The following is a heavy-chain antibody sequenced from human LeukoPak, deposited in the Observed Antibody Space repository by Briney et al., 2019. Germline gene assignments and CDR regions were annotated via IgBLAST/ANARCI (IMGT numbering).Heavy chain of an antibody. CDR1: GGSVITTHW. V-gene: IGHV4-4*02. D-gene: IGHD3-10*01. Sequence: KPSETLSLTCTISGGSVITTHWWNWVRQSPGKGLEWIGEIYHSGRANYNPSLESRVTISVDKSENQLSLKLTSVTAADTAVYYCARERDYYGPGSHYGGAFDPWGQGTLVIVSS. J-gene: IGHJ5*02. CDR2: IYHSGRA. CDR3: ARERDYYGPGSHYGGAFDP.